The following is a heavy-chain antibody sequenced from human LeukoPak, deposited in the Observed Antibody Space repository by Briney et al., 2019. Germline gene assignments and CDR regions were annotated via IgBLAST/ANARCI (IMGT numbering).Heavy chain of an antibody. V-gene: IGHV4-59*08. CDR3: ASLYCSSTSCYLFH. J-gene: IGHJ4*02. CDR1: GGSISSYY. D-gene: IGHD2-2*01. Sequence: KPSETLSLTCTVPGGSISSYYWSWIRQTPGKGLEWIGYIYYSGSTNYNPSLKSRVNISVDTSKNQFSLKLSSVTAADTALYYCASLYCSSTSCYLFHWGQGTLVTVSS. CDR2: IYYSGST.